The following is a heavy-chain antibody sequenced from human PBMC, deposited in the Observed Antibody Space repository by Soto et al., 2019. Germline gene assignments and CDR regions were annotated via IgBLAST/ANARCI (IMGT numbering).Heavy chain of an antibody. Sequence: GGSLRLSCAASAFTFSSYGMSWVRQAPGKGLEWVAAISGSGSSTYYADSVKGRFTVSRDNSKNTLYLQMNSLRAEDTAVYYCASGYYDFWSGYYPTFDYWGQGTLVTVSS. CDR1: AFTFSSYG. CDR3: ASGYYDFWSGYYPTFDY. D-gene: IGHD3-3*01. CDR2: ISGSGSST. J-gene: IGHJ4*02. V-gene: IGHV3-23*01.